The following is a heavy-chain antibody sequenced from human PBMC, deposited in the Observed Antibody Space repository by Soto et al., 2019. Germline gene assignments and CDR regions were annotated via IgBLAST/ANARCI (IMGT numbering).Heavy chain of an antibody. Sequence: EVQLVESAGGLVKPGGSLRLSCAASGFTFSSYSMNWVRQAPGKRLERVSSISSSSSYIYYADSVKGRFTISRDNAKNSLYLQMNSLRAEDTAVYYCAIVRRAKELERAFDIWGQGTMVTVSS. V-gene: IGHV3-21*01. CDR3: AIVRRAKELERAFDI. CDR2: ISSSSSYI. D-gene: IGHD1-26*01. CDR1: GFTFSSYS. J-gene: IGHJ3*02.